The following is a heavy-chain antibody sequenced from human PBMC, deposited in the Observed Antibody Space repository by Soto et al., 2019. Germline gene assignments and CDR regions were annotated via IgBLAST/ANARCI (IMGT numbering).Heavy chain of an antibody. V-gene: IGHV3-11*06. D-gene: IGHD1-26*01. Sequence: PGGSLRLSCAASGFTFSDYYMSWIRQAPGKGLEWVSYISSSSSYTNYADSVKGRFTISRDNAKNSLYLQMNSLRAEDTAVYYCARGGAEGWFDPWGQGTLVTVSS. J-gene: IGHJ5*02. CDR2: ISSSSSYT. CDR3: ARGGAEGWFDP. CDR1: GFTFSDYY.